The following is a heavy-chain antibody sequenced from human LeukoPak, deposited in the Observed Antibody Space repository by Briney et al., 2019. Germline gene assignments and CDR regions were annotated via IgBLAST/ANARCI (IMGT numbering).Heavy chain of an antibody. J-gene: IGHJ4*02. Sequence: SETLSLTCTVSGGSVSSGSYYWSWIRQPPGTGLEWIGYIYYSGSTNYNPSLKSRVTISVDTSKNQFSLKLSSVTAADTAVYYCARDYYDSSGYFRRDYWGQGTLVTVSS. CDR1: GGSVSSGSYY. CDR3: ARDYYDSSGYFRRDY. CDR2: IYYSGST. V-gene: IGHV4-61*01. D-gene: IGHD3-22*01.